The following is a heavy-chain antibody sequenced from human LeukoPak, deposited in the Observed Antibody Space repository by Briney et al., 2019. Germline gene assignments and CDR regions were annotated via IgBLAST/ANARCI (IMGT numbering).Heavy chain of an antibody. D-gene: IGHD6-13*01. V-gene: IGHV4-30-4*08. Sequence: PSQTLSLXCTVSGGSISSGDYYWSWIRQPPGKGLEWIGYIYYSGITYYNPSLKSRVTISVDASKNQFSLKLSSVTAADTAVYYCASLGIAAAGRVDYWGQGTLVTVSS. CDR1: GGSISSGDYY. J-gene: IGHJ4*02. CDR3: ASLGIAAAGRVDY. CDR2: IYYSGIT.